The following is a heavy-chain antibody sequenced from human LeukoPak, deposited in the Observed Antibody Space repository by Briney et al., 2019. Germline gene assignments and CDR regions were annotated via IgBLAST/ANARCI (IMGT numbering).Heavy chain of an antibody. J-gene: IGHJ3*02. CDR2: ISYDGSNK. V-gene: IGHV3-30*04. CDR1: GFTLSSYA. Sequence: GRSLRLSCAASGFTLSSYAMHWVRQAPGKGLEWVAVISYDGSNKYYADSVKGRFTISRDNSKNTLYLQMNSLRAEDTAVYYCARDLVSGYSYGAREAFDIWGQGTMVTVSS. D-gene: IGHD5-18*01. CDR3: ARDLVSGYSYGAREAFDI.